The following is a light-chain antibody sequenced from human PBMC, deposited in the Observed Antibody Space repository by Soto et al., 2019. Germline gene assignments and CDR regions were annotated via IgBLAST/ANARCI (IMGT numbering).Light chain of an antibody. CDR3: TSYTGSVTIL. Sequence: QSALTQPASVSGSPGQSITISCTGTADDIGDWQYVSWYQQHPDKAPRLIIYDVNSRPSGISGRFSGSKSDNTASLTISGLQPEDEALYFCTSYTGSVTILFGGGTKLTVL. CDR1: ADDIGDWQY. J-gene: IGLJ2*01. V-gene: IGLV2-14*03. CDR2: DVN.